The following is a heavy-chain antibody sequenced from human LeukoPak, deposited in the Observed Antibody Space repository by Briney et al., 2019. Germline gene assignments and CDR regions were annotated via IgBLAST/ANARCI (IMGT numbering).Heavy chain of an antibody. J-gene: IGHJ4*02. CDR3: ARLTEGW. Sequence: PSETLSLTCIVSGGSIGSYYWSWVRQTPGKGLEWIGYVYYTGRTNYNPPLKSRVTILVDTSKNQFSLKLSSVTAADTAVYYCARLTEGWWGQGALVTVSS. CDR2: VYYTGRT. D-gene: IGHD2-15*01. V-gene: IGHV4-59*08. CDR1: GGSIGSYY.